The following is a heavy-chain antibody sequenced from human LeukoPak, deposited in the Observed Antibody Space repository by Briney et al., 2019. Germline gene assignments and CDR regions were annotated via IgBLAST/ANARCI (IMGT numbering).Heavy chain of an antibody. CDR1: GFTFSDYY. CDR2: ISSSGGTI. V-gene: IGHV3-11*01. J-gene: IGHJ4*02. D-gene: IGHD2-21*02. Sequence: GGSLRLSCAASGFTFSDYYMTWIRQAPGKGLEWVSCISSSGGTIFYADSVKGRFTISRDNAKSSLFLQMNSLRAEDTAVYYCARVNRVTAIQELDYSGQGTLVTVSS. CDR3: ARVNRVTAIQELDY.